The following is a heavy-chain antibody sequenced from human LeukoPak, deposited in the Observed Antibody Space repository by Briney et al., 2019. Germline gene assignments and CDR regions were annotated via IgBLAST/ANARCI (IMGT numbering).Heavy chain of an antibody. CDR3: AKDAYDILTGFMDV. J-gene: IGHJ6*03. D-gene: IGHD3-9*01. Sequence: GGSLRLSCAASGFTIRSYEMNWVRQAPGKGLEWVSYISSSGSTIYYADSVKGRFTISRDNAKNSLYLQMNSLRAEDTALYYCAKDAYDILTGFMDVWGKGTTVTISS. CDR1: GFTIRSYE. V-gene: IGHV3-48*03. CDR2: ISSSGSTI.